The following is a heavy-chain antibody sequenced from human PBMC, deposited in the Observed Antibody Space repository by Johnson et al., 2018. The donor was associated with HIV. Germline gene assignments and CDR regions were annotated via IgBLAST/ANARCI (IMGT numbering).Heavy chain of an antibody. CDR2: IKQDGSEK. Sequence: VQLVESGGGFVQPGGSLILSCVDSEIIFSNYWMSWVRQAPGKGLEWVANIKQDGSEKYYVDSVKGRFTISRDNAKNSLYLQMNSLRAEDTAVYYCARALYSSGWDDAFDIWGQGTMVTVSS. V-gene: IGHV3-7*01. CDR3: ARALYSSGWDDAFDI. CDR1: EIIFSNYW. J-gene: IGHJ3*02. D-gene: IGHD6-19*01.